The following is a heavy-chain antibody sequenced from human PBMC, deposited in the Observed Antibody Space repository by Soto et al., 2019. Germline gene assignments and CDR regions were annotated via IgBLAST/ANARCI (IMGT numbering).Heavy chain of an antibody. D-gene: IGHD1-20*01. V-gene: IGHV4-4*02. CDR2: SYHSGST. CDR1: GCSISSNHL. Sequence: PSGRLGLTCALSGCSISSNHLWSWDRQSPGKGLEWIGESYHSGSTNYNPSLKSRVTISVDKSKNQFSLKVSSVIAADTAVYYCARKQYNSPWGFDIWGQGTMVTVSS. J-gene: IGHJ3*02. CDR3: ARKQYNSPWGFDI.